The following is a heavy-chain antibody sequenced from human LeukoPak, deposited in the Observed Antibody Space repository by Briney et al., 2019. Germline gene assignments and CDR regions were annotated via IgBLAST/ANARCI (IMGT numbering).Heavy chain of an antibody. J-gene: IGHJ4*02. CDR3: ARGPRSTTTVNASFDY. V-gene: IGHV4-59*01. CDR2: IYYSGST. D-gene: IGHD4-17*01. CDR1: GGSISSYY. Sequence: SETLSLTCTVSGGSISSYYWSWIRQPPGKGLEWIGYIYYSGSTNYNPSLKSRVTISVDTSKNQFSLKLSSVTAADTAVYYCARGPRSTTTVNASFDYWGQGTLVTVSS.